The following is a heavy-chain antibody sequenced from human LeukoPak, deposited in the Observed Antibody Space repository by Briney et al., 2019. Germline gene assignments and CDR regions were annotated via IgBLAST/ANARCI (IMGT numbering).Heavy chain of an antibody. J-gene: IGHJ4*02. V-gene: IGHV3-23*01. CDR2: ISGSGGGT. CDR3: AKAGSIRFDY. D-gene: IGHD1-26*01. Sequence: GGSLRLSCAASGFTFDDYGMSWVRQAPGKGLEWVSGISGSGGGTYYAESVKGRFIISRDNSKNPLYLQMNSLRAEDTAAYYCAKAGSIRFDYWGQGTLVTVSS. CDR1: GFTFDDYG.